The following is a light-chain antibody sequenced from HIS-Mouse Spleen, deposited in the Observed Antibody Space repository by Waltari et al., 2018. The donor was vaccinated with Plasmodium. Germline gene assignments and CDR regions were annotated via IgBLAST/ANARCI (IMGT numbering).Light chain of an antibody. J-gene: IGKJ4*01. CDR2: DAS. CDR3: QQYDNLPLT. CDR1: QDISNY. Sequence: DIQMTQSPSSLSASVGDRVTLNCQASQDISNYLNWYQKKPGKAPKLLIYDASNLETGVPSRFSGSGSGTDFTFTISSLQPEDIATYYCQQYDNLPLTFGGGTKVEIK. V-gene: IGKV1-33*01.